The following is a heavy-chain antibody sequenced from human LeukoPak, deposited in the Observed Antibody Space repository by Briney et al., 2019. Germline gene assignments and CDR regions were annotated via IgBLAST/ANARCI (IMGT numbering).Heavy chain of an antibody. J-gene: IGHJ4*02. CDR2: IRYDGSNK. CDR1: GLTFSSYG. CDR3: AKAFCSGGSCYSDY. D-gene: IGHD2-15*01. V-gene: IGHV3-30*02. Sequence: GGSLRLSCAASGLTFSSYGMHWVRQAPGKGLEWVAFIRYDGSNKYYADSVKGRFTISRDNSKNTLYLQMNSLRAEDTAVYYCAKAFCSGGSCYSDYWGQGTLVTVSS.